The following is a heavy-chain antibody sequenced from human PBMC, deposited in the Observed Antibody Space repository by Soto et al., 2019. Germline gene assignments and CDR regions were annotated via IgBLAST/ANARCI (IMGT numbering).Heavy chain of an antibody. CDR3: AREVVTETTLGYFDF. J-gene: IGHJ4*02. D-gene: IGHD2-21*02. Sequence: QVHLVQSGAEVKKSGSSVRVSCTASGGTFTNDAISWVRQAPGQGLEWLGRIIPFFGTPDYSQSFQGRLTITADGSTGTAYMDLRSLRSDDTAVYYCAREVVTETTLGYFDFWGQGTLVTVSS. V-gene: IGHV1-69*01. CDR2: IIPFFGTP. CDR1: GGTFTNDA.